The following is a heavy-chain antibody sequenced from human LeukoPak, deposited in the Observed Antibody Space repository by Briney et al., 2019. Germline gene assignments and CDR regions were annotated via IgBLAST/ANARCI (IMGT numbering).Heavy chain of an antibody. CDR3: ARHVWGSYRYFDY. CDR2: IYYSGST. J-gene: IGHJ4*02. Sequence: SETLSLTXTVSGGSISSSSYYWGWIRQPPGKGLEWIGSIYYSGSTYYNPSLKSRVTISADTSKNQFSLKLSSVTAADTAVYYCARHVWGSYRYFDYWGQRTLVTVSS. CDR1: GGSISSSSYY. D-gene: IGHD3-16*02. V-gene: IGHV4-39*01.